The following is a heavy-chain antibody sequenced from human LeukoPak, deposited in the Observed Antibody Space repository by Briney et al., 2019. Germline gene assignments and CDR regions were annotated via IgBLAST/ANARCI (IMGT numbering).Heavy chain of an antibody. CDR2: ISYDGSNK. D-gene: IGHD5-18*01. CDR1: GFTFSSYA. Sequence: GGSLRLSCAASGFTFSSYAMHWVRQAPGKGLEWVAVISYDGSNKYYADSVKGRFTISRDNSKNTLYLQMNSLRAEDTAVYYCAKDREIQPWLPLCAFDIWGQGTMVTVFS. J-gene: IGHJ3*02. V-gene: IGHV3-30-3*01. CDR3: AKDREIQPWLPLCAFDI.